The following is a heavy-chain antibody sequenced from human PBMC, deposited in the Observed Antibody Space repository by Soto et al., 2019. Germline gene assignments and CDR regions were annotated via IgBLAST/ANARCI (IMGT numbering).Heavy chain of an antibody. Sequence: SETLSLTCAVYGGFFSGYFWSWIRQPPGKGLEWIGEINLNGITNFNPSLKSRVTISLDTSKKQIFLKLTSVTAADTAVYYCACIFSGGYSYGFYYYGMDVWGQGTTVTVSS. CDR2: INLNGIT. J-gene: IGHJ6*02. V-gene: IGHV4-34*01. CDR1: GGFFSGYF. CDR3: ACIFSGGYSYGFYYYGMDV. D-gene: IGHD5-18*01.